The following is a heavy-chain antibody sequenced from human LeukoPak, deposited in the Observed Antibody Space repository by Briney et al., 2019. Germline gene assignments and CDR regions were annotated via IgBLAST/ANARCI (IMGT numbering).Heavy chain of an antibody. CDR1: GGSISGYY. Sequence: PSETLSLTCTVSGGSISGYYWTWIRQPPGKGLEWIGYMYYTGSTSYSPSLKSRVTISADTSKKQFSLNLSSVTAADTAVYYCAKESVVAVEFDYWGRGTLVTVSS. J-gene: IGHJ4*02. V-gene: IGHV4-59*12. CDR2: MYYTGST. D-gene: IGHD2-2*01. CDR3: AKESVVAVEFDY.